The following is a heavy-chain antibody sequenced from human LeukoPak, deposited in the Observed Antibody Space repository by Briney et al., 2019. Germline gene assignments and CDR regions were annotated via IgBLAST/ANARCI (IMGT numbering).Heavy chain of an antibody. D-gene: IGHD3-22*01. CDR3: AKRGPITMIVAYYFDY. V-gene: IGHV3-23*01. Sequence: GRSLRLSCAASGFTFSSYAMSWVRQAPGKGLEWVSAISGSGGSTYYADSVKGRFTISRDNSKNTLYLQMNSLRAEDTAVYYCAKRGPITMIVAYYFDYWGQGTLVTVSP. J-gene: IGHJ4*02. CDR1: GFTFSSYA. CDR2: ISGSGGST.